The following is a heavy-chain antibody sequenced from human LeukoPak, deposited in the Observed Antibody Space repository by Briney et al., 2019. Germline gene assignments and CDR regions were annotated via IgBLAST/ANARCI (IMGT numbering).Heavy chain of an antibody. J-gene: IGHJ4*02. V-gene: IGHV3-11*05. CDR2: ISSSSSYT. CDR3: ARDPGVLRYLDWPAGLDY. D-gene: IGHD3-9*01. CDR1: GFPFSDYY. Sequence: GSLRLSCAASGFPFSDYYMSRIRQAPGKGLEWVSYISSSSSYTNYADSVKGRFTISRDNAKNSLYLQMDSLRAEDTAVYYCARDPGVLRYLDWPAGLDYWGQGTLVTVSS.